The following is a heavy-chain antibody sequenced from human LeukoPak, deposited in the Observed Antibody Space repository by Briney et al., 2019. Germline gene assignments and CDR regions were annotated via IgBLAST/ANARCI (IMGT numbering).Heavy chain of an antibody. CDR3: TRGARYGMDV. V-gene: IGHV3-74*01. CDR1: GFSFSIYW. J-gene: IGHJ6*02. Sequence: GGSLRLSCAASGFSFSIYWMHWVRQAPGKGLVWVSHINSDGSRTSKADSVKGRFTISRDNAKNTLYLQMNSLRAEDTAVYYCTRGARYGMDVWGQGTTVTVS. CDR2: INSDGSRT.